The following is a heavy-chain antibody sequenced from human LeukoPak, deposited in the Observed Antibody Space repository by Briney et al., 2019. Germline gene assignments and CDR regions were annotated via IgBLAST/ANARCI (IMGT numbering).Heavy chain of an antibody. CDR1: GGTFSTYA. CDR2: IIPIFGTA. D-gene: IGHD5-18*01. J-gene: IGHJ6*03. V-gene: IGHV1-69*05. Sequence: GASVKVSCKASGGTFSTYAITWVRQAPGQGLEWMGGIIPIFGTANYAQKFQDRVTITTDASTSTVYMELTSLRSEDTAVYHCARTPQHSYYYYNMDVWGKGTTVTVAS. CDR3: ARTPQHSYYYYNMDV.